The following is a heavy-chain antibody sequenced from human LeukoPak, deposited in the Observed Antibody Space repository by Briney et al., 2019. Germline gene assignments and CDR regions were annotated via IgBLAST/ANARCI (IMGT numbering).Heavy chain of an antibody. D-gene: IGHD3-22*01. J-gene: IGHJ4*02. Sequence: SQTLSLTCDLSGDSVSNNRATWNWIRQSPSGGLEWLGRTFYRTQWYTDYAVSVKSRITIKPDTSKNAFSLHLNSVTPEDTAVYYCARGNYGIHGYFSYYFDYWGQGTLVTVSS. CDR1: GDSVSNNRAT. CDR3: ARGNYGIHGYFSYYFDY. V-gene: IGHV6-1*01. CDR2: TFYRTQWYT.